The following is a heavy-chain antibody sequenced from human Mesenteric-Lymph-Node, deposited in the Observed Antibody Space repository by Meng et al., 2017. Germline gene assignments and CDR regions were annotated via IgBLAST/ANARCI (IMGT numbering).Heavy chain of an antibody. CDR2: IYYSGST. CDR3: ARDGRYSSGWYGLFEH. Sequence: SETLSLTCTVSGGSISSYYWGWIRQPPGKGLEWIGSIYYSGSTSYNPSLQSRVTISVDTSKNQFSLKLSSVTAADTAVYYCARDGRYSSGWYGLFEHWGQGTLVTVSS. CDR1: GGSISSYY. V-gene: IGHV4-39*07. D-gene: IGHD6-19*01. J-gene: IGHJ4*02.